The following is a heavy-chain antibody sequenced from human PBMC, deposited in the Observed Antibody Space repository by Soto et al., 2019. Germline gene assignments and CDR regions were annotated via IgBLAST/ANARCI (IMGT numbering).Heavy chain of an antibody. CDR2: ISPSGGST. CDR1: GFSFRDYF. J-gene: IGHJ4*02. Sequence: EVQLLESGGGLVQPGGSLRLSCAASGFSFRDYFMSWVRQAPGKGLEWVSAISPSGGSTYYADSVKGRFTISRDNSNNTLYVQVNSLRAEDTAVYYCAKEEVVVTSVPAPYYFDYWGQGVLLAVSS. V-gene: IGHV3-23*01. CDR3: AKEEVVVTSVPAPYYFDY. D-gene: IGHD2-21*02.